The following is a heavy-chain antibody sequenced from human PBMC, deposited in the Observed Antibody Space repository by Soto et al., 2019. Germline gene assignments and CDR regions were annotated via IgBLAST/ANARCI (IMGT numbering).Heavy chain of an antibody. CDR2: INPNSGGT. D-gene: IGHD6-13*01. CDR3: ARSLISYSSSWYHYYYGMDV. V-gene: IGHV1-2*04. CDR1: GYTFTGYY. Sequence: ASVKVSCKASGYTFTGYYMHWVRQAPGQGLEWMGWINPNSGGTNYAQKFQGWVTMTRDTSISTAYMELSRLRSDDTAVYYCARSLISYSSSWYHYYYGMDVWGQGTTVTVSS. J-gene: IGHJ6*02.